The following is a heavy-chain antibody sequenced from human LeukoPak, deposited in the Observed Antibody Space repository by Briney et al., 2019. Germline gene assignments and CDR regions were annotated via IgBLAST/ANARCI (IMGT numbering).Heavy chain of an antibody. CDR3: AKDRCSNGIGCYYYYMDV. D-gene: IGHD2-8*01. CDR1: GFTFSSYW. V-gene: IGHV3-7*01. CDR2: IKQDGSEK. Sequence: KPGGSLRLSCAASGFTFSSYWMSWVRQAPGKGLEWVANIKQDGSEKYYVDSVKGRFTISRDNAKNSLYLQMNSLRAEDTAVYYCAKDRCSNGIGCYYYYMDVWGKGTTVTISS. J-gene: IGHJ6*03.